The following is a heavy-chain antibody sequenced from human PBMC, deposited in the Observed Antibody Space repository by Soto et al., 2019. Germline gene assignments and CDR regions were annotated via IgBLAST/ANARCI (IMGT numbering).Heavy chain of an antibody. CDR3: ATYPAAGTDY. Sequence: ASVKVSCKASGGTFSSYAISWVRQAPGQGLEWMGGIIPIFGTANYAQKFQGRVTITADESTSTAYMELSSLRSEDTAVYYCATYPAAGTDYWGQGTLVTVSS. D-gene: IGHD6-13*01. CDR2: IIPIFGTA. J-gene: IGHJ4*02. V-gene: IGHV1-69*13. CDR1: GGTFSSYA.